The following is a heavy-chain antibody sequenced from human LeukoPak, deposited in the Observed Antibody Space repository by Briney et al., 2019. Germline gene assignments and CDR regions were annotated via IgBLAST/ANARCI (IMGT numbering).Heavy chain of an antibody. Sequence: GGSLRLSCAACGFTFSSYWMSWVRQAPGKGLEWVANIKQDGSEKYYVDSVKGRFTISRDNAKNSLYLQMNSLRAEDTAVYYCARRFFDHWGQGTLVTVSS. J-gene: IGHJ4*02. CDR1: GFTFSSYW. CDR3: ARRFFDH. CDR2: IKQDGSEK. V-gene: IGHV3-7*01.